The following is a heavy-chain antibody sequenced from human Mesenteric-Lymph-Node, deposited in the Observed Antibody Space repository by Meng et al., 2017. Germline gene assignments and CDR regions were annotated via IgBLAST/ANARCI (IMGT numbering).Heavy chain of an antibody. V-gene: IGHV3-72*01. CDR3: ARDTSTSLDY. J-gene: IGHJ4*02. CDR2: ITNTPNRYPT. D-gene: IGHD2/OR15-2a*01. Sequence: EVQLVESGGGLVQPGGSLRLSCAASGFTFTDHYMDWVRQAPRKGLEWVGRITNTPNRYPTNYAASVKGRFTISRDDSKNSLYLEMNSLKIEDTAVYYCARDTSTSLDYWGQGALVTVSS. CDR1: GFTFTDHY.